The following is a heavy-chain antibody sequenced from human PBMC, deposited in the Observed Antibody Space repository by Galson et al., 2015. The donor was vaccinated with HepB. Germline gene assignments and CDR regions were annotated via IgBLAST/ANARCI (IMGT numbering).Heavy chain of an antibody. V-gene: IGHV3-30-3*01. J-gene: IGHJ4*02. CDR2: ISYDGSNK. CDR3: ARVPGDYDFWSGSLDY. Sequence: SLRLSCAASGFTFSSYAMHWVRQAPGKGLEWVAVISYDGSNKYYADSVKGRFTISRDSSKNTLYLQMNSLRAEDTAVYYCARVPGDYDFWSGSLDYWGQGTLVTVSS. CDR1: GFTFSSYA. D-gene: IGHD3-3*01.